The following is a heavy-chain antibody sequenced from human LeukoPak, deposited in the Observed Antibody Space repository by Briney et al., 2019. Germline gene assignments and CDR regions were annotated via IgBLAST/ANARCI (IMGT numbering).Heavy chain of an antibody. CDR2: ISSDGDTT. Sequence: GGSLRLSCAASGFSFSYYVMHWVRQAPGSGLEYVAAISSDGDTTYYANSVKGRFTISRDNSKNTLYLQMGRLRAEDMAVYYCARRGVMFVNDYWGQGTLVTVSS. CDR1: GFSFSYYV. D-gene: IGHD2-21*01. CDR3: ARRGVMFVNDY. J-gene: IGHJ4*02. V-gene: IGHV3-64*01.